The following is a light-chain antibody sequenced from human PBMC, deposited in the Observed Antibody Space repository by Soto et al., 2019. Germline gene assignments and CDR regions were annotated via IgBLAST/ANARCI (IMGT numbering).Light chain of an antibody. CDR2: GAS. CDR1: QSVSSSY. CDR3: QQYGSSLSLT. J-gene: IGKJ4*01. Sequence: EIVLTQSPGTLSLSQGERATLSCRASQSVSSSYLAWYQQKPGQAPRLLIYGASSRATGIPDRFSGSGSGRDFTLTISRLEPADYGVYYCQQYGSSLSLTFGGGTKVEIK. V-gene: IGKV3-20*01.